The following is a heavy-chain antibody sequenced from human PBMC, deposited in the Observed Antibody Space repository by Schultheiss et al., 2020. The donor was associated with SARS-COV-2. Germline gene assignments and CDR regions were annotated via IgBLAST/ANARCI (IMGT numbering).Heavy chain of an antibody. CDR2: IYYSGST. V-gene: IGHV4-59*01. CDR1: GGTISSYY. CDR3: ARDRDYFDY. D-gene: IGHD3-10*01. J-gene: IGHJ4*02. Sequence: SETLSLTCTVSGGTISSYYWSWIRQPPGKGLEWIGYIYYSGSTNYNPSLKSRVTISVDTSKNQFSLKLSSVTAADTAVYYCARDRDYFDYWGQGTLVTVSS.